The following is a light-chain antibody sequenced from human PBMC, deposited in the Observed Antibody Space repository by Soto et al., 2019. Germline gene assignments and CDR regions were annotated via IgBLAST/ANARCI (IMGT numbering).Light chain of an antibody. J-gene: IGKJ1*01. CDR2: GAS. CDR3: QKYGSWT. CDR1: QSVSSN. Sequence: EIVMTQSPDTLSVSPVEIATLSCRASQSVSSNLAWYQQKPGQAPRLLMYGASTRATGIPVRFSGSGSGTEFTLTISRLEPEDFAVYYCQKYGSWTFGQGTKVDIK. V-gene: IGKV3-15*01.